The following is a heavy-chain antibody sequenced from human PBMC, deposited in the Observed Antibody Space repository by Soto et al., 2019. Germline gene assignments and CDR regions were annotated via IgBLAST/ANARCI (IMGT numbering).Heavy chain of an antibody. D-gene: IGHD6-13*01. CDR1: GGSISSYY. J-gene: IGHJ6*02. CDR3: AIGYSSLSGGYYYGMDV. V-gene: IGHV4-59*01. Sequence: SETLSLTCTVSGGSISSYYWSWIRQPPGKGLEWIGYIYYSGSTNYNPSLKSRVTISVDTSKNQFSLKLSSVTAADTAVYYCAIGYSSLSGGYYYGMDVWGQGTTVTVSS. CDR2: IYYSGST.